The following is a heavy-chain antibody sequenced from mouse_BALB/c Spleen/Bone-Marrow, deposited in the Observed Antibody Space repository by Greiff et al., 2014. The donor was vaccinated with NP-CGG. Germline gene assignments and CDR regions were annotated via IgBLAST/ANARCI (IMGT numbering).Heavy chain of an antibody. Sequence: EVQVVEYGGGLVQPGGSLRLSCATSGFTFTDYYMNWVRQPPGKALEWLGFIRNKANGYTTEYSASVKGRSTISRDNSQNILYLQMNTLRAEDSATYYCARDKGRVFFDYWGQGTTLTVSS. CDR2: IRNKANGYTT. V-gene: IGHV7-3*02. CDR1: GFTFTDYY. CDR3: ARDKGRVFFDY. J-gene: IGHJ2*01.